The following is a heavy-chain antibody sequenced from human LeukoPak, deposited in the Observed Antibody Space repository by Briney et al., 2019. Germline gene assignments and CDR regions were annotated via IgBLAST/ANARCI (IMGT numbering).Heavy chain of an antibody. CDR3: AKTTTGYSSGRFPGWPVDC. CDR1: GFTFSSYA. J-gene: IGHJ4*02. D-gene: IGHD6-19*01. CDR2: IFGSGGST. V-gene: IGHV3-23*01. Sequence: GGSLRLSCAASGFTFSSYAMYWVRQAPGKGLEWVSGIFGSGGSTHYADSVKGRFTISRYNSKNTVYLQMNSLRAEDTAVYYCAKTTTGYSSGRFPGWPVDCWGQGTLVTVSS.